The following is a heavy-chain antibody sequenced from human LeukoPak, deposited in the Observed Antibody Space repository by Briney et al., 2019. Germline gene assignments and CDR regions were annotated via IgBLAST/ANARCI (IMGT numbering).Heavy chain of an antibody. CDR2: IKSKTDGGTT. Sequence: GGSLRLSCAASGFTFSNAWMSWVRQAPGKGLEWVGRIKSKTDGGTTDYAAPVKGRFTISRDDSKNTLYLQMNSLKTEDTAVYYCTTAEYSYGLGTDAFDIWGQRTMVTVSS. CDR3: TTAEYSYGLGTDAFDI. V-gene: IGHV3-15*01. J-gene: IGHJ3*02. D-gene: IGHD5-18*01. CDR1: GFTFSNAW.